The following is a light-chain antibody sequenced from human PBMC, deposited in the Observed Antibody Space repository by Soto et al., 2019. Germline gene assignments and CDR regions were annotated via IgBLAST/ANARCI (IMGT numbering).Light chain of an antibody. CDR2: GAS. CDR3: QQYNDGPPWT. V-gene: IGKV3-15*01. J-gene: IGKJ1*01. Sequence: EIVMTQSPATLSVSPGERATLSCRASQSVSNNLAWYQQKPGQAPRLLIYGASTRATGIPSRYSGSGSGTGFTLILISLQSEDSADYYCQQYNDGPPWTCGQGTKVDIK. CDR1: QSVSNN.